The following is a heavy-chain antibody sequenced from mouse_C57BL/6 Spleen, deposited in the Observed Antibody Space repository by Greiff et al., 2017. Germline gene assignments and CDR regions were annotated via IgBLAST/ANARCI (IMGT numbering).Heavy chain of an antibody. V-gene: IGHV5-17*01. J-gene: IGHJ4*01. CDR3: ARTLWDGNAMDY. CDR2: ISSGSSTI. D-gene: IGHD4-1*01. CDR1: GFTFSDYG. Sequence: EVMLVASGGGLVKPGGSLKLSCAASGFTFSDYGMHWVRQAPEKGLEWVAYISSGSSTIYYADTVKGRFTISRDNAKNTLFLQMTSLRSEDTAMYYCARTLWDGNAMDYWGQGTSGTVSS.